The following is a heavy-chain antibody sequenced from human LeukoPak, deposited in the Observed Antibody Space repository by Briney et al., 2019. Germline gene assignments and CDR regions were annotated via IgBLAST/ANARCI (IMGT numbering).Heavy chain of an antibody. J-gene: IGHJ4*02. D-gene: IGHD2-15*01. CDR2: ISTSGTYV. CDR3: ARDREGYCSGGSCGGYYFDY. CDR1: GFTFSSYS. V-gene: IGHV3-21*01. Sequence: GGSLRLSCAASGFTFSSYSMNWVRRAPGKGLKWVSSISTSGTYVYYADSEKGRFTISRDNAKNSLYLQMNSLRAEDTAVYYCARDREGYCSGGSCGGYYFDYWGQGTLVTVFS.